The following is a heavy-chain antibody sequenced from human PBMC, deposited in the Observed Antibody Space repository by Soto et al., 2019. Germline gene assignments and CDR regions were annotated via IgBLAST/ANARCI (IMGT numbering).Heavy chain of an antibody. CDR2: FYYSGST. CDR1: GGSISSGGYY. CDR3: ARDPAATADVYYYGMDV. Sequence: QVQLQESGPGLVKPSQTLSLTCTVSGGSISSGGYYWSWIRQHPGKGLEWIGYFYYSGSTYYNPSLKSRVTISVDTSKNQFSLKLSSVTAADTAVYYCARDPAATADVYYYGMDVWGQGTTVTVSS. V-gene: IGHV4-31*03. J-gene: IGHJ6*02. D-gene: IGHD6-25*01.